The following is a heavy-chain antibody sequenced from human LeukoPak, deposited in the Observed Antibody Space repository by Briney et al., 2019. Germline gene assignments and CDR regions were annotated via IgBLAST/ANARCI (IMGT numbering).Heavy chain of an antibody. CDR2: ISPGGDTP. CDR3: VRDPRFSENFDY. V-gene: IGHV3-23*01. D-gene: IGHD6-25*01. J-gene: IGHJ4*02. Sequence: GGTLRLSCVASGFTFRNYGMNWVRQAPGKGLEWVSGISPGGDTPYYADSVKGRFTISRDNAKSTLYLQMNSLRAEDTAVYYCVRDPRFSENFDYWGQGALVTVSS. CDR1: GFTFRNYG.